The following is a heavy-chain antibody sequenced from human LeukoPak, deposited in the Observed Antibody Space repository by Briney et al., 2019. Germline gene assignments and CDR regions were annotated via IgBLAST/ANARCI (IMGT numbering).Heavy chain of an antibody. Sequence: ASVKVSCKASGYTFTRFYMHWVRLAPGQGLEWMGIINPSGGSTSYAQKFQGRATMTRDTSTSTVYMEVSSLRSEDTAVYYCARVGTSCTNGVCFFDSWGQGTLVTVSS. CDR3: ARVGTSCTNGVCFFDS. CDR1: GYTFTRFY. D-gene: IGHD2-8*01. J-gene: IGHJ4*02. CDR2: INPSGGST. V-gene: IGHV1-46*01.